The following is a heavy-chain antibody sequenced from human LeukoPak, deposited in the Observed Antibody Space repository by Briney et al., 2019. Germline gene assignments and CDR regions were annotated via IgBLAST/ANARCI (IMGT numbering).Heavy chain of an antibody. J-gene: IGHJ4*02. CDR1: GYTFTNYD. Sequence: ASVKVSCKASGYTFTNYDINWVRQATGQGLEWMGWVSTNDGNTVYAQRLQGRVTMTTDTSTSVAYMELRSLTSDDTAVYYCTRAPPGMTMMTDYWGQGTLVTVSS. CDR3: TRAPPGMTMMTDY. D-gene: IGHD3-22*01. V-gene: IGHV1-18*01. CDR2: VSTNDGNT.